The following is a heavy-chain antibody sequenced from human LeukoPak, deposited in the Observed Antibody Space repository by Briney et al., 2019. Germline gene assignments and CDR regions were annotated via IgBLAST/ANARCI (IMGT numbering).Heavy chain of an antibody. J-gene: IGHJ5*02. D-gene: IGHD6-13*01. CDR2: IIPIFGTA. Sequence: SVKVSCKASGGTFSSYAISWVRQAPGQGLEWMGGIIPIFGTANYAQKFQGRVTITTDESTSTAYMELSSLRSEDTAVYYCATASLAAAAPFDPWGQGTLVTVSS. CDR1: GGTFSSYA. V-gene: IGHV1-69*05. CDR3: ATASLAAAAPFDP.